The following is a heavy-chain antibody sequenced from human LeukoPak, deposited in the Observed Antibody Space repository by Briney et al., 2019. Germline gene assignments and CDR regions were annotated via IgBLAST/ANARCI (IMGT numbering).Heavy chain of an antibody. Sequence: SETLSLTCAVYGGSFSGYYWSWIRQPSGKGLEWIGEINHSGSTNYNPSLKSRVTISVDTSKNQFSLKLSSVTAADTAVYYCARRGYCSSTSCQGFDPWGQGSLVTVSS. CDR3: ARRGYCSSTSCQGFDP. D-gene: IGHD2-2*01. V-gene: IGHV4-34*01. CDR1: GGSFSGYY. CDR2: INHSGST. J-gene: IGHJ5*02.